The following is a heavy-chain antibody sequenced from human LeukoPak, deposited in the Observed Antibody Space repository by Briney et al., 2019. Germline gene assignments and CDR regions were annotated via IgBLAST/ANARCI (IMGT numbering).Heavy chain of an antibody. Sequence: SETLSLTCAVYGGSFSGYYWSWIRQPPGKGLEWIGEINHSGSTSYNPSLKSRVTISVDTSKNQFSLKLSSVTAADTAVYYCATVSGGSRKSVDYWGQGTLVTVSS. CDR1: GGSFSGYY. J-gene: IGHJ4*02. CDR3: ATVSGGSRKSVDY. CDR2: INHSGST. D-gene: IGHD2-15*01. V-gene: IGHV4-34*01.